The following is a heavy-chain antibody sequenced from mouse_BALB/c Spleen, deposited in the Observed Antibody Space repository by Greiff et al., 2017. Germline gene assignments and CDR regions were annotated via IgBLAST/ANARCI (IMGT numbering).Heavy chain of an antibody. Sequence: EVNVVESGGGLVKPGGSLKLSCAASGFTFSSYAMSWVRQTPEKRLEWVASISSGGSTYYPDSVKGRFTISRDNARNILYLQMSSLRSEDTAMYYCARGEDYGNYGGFAYWGQGTLVTVSA. V-gene: IGHV5-6-5*01. D-gene: IGHD2-1*01. CDR1: GFTFSSYA. CDR2: ISSGGST. CDR3: ARGEDYGNYGGFAY. J-gene: IGHJ3*01.